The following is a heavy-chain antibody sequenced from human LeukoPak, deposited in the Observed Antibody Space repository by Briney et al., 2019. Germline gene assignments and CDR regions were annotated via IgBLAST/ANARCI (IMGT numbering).Heavy chain of an antibody. CDR1: GFTFSSYG. CDR2: IWYDGSNK. J-gene: IGHJ3*02. V-gene: IGHV3-33*01. CDR3: ARDPYYDYVWGSYRFDAFDI. D-gene: IGHD3-16*02. Sequence: GGSLRLSCAASGFTFSSYGMHWVRQAPGKGLEWVAVIWYDGSNKYYADSVKGRFTISRDNSKNTLYLQMNSLRAEDTAVYYCARDPYYDYVWGSYRFDAFDIWGQGTMVTVSS.